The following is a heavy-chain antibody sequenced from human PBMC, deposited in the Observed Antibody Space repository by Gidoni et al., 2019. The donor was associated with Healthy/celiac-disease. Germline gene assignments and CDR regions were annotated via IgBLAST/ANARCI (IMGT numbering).Heavy chain of an antibody. CDR2: IYHSGST. Sequence: QLQLQESGSGLVKPSQTLSLTCAVSGGSISSGGYSWSWIRQPPGKGLEWIGYIYHSGSTYYNPSLKSRVTISVDRSKNQFSLKLSSVTAADTAVYYCAREEADPINYYGSGMRGAFDIWGQGTMVTVSS. V-gene: IGHV4-30-2*01. CDR1: GGSISSGGYS. D-gene: IGHD3-10*01. CDR3: AREEADPINYYGSGMRGAFDI. J-gene: IGHJ3*02.